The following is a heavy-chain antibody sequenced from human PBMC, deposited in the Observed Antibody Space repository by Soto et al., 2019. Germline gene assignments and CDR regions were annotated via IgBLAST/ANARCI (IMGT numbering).Heavy chain of an antibody. J-gene: IGHJ3*02. V-gene: IGHV3-21*01. D-gene: IGHD6-13*01. CDR3: ARDRDSSSWFDAFDI. CDR1: GFTFSSYS. Sequence: EVQLVESGGGLVKPGGSLRLSCAASGFTFSSYSMNWVRQAPGKGLEWVSSISSSSSYIYYADSVKGRFTISRGNAKNSLYLQMNSLRAEDTAVYYCARDRDSSSWFDAFDIWGQGTMVTVSS. CDR2: ISSSSSYI.